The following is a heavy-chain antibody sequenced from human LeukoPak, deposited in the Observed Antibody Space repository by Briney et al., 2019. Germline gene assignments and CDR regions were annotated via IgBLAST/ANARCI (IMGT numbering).Heavy chain of an antibody. D-gene: IGHD3-22*01. Sequence: PGGSLRLSCAASGFTVSSDYMSWVRQAPGKGLEWVSILYSGGSTYYADSVKGRLTISRHNSKNTLYLQMNALRAEDTAMYYCARGPESGHYYGWGQGTLVTVSS. CDR1: GFTVSSDY. V-gene: IGHV3-53*04. CDR2: LYSGGST. CDR3: ARGPESGHYYG. J-gene: IGHJ4*02.